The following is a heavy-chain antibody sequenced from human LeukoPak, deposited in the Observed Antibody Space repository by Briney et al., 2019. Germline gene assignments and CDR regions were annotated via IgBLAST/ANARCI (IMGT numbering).Heavy chain of an antibody. D-gene: IGHD5-12*01. CDR1: GFNFSSYG. V-gene: IGHV3-30*18. CDR2: ISHDVSNK. J-gene: IGHJ4*02. Sequence: GGSLRLSCAASGFNFSSYGMHWVRQAPGKGLEWVAVISHDVSNKYYADSVKGRFTISRDNSKNTLYLQMNSLRAEDTAAYYCAKGYSGYDWSLVDYWGQGTLVTVSS. CDR3: AKGYSGYDWSLVDY.